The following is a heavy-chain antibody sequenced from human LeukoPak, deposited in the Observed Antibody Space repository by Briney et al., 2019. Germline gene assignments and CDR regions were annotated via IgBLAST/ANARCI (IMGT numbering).Heavy chain of an antibody. CDR3: AKITVVTRVYDY. D-gene: IGHD4-23*01. CDR2: IRYHGNDK. J-gene: IGHJ4*02. Sequence: PGGSLRLSCAASGFTFSNYVMHWVRQPPGKGLEWVAFIRYHGNDKYYADSVKGRFTISRDNSKNTLYLQMNSLRAEDTAVYYCAKITVVTRVYDYWGQGTLVTVSS. CDR1: GFTFSNYV. V-gene: IGHV3-30*02.